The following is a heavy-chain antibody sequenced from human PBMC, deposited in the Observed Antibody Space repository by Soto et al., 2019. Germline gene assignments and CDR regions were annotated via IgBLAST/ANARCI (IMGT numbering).Heavy chain of an antibody. Sequence: SVKVSCKASGGTFSSYAISWVRQAPGQGPEWMGGIIPIFGTANYAQKFQGRVTITADESTSTAYMELSSLRSEDTAVYYCAREGVVPAAPDYYYYGMDVWGQGTTVTVSS. J-gene: IGHJ6*02. V-gene: IGHV1-69*13. CDR1: GGTFSSYA. CDR2: IIPIFGTA. D-gene: IGHD2-2*01. CDR3: AREGVVPAAPDYYYYGMDV.